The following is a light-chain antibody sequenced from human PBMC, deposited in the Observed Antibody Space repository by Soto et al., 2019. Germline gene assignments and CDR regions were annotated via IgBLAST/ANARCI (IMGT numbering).Light chain of an antibody. J-gene: IGKJ1*01. CDR2: AAS. V-gene: IGKV1-39*01. CDR3: QQRYSTPWT. Sequence: FQMTQSPASLSASVGDRVTIACRASQSSRNYLNWYQQKPGKAPKXLIYAASSLQSGVPSRFSASSSGTVVTINISSLQPEDCATDYGQQRYSTPWTFGQGTKV. CDR1: QSSRNY.